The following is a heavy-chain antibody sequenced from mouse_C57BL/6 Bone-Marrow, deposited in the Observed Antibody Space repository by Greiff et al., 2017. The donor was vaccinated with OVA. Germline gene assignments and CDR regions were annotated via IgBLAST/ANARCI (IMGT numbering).Heavy chain of an antibody. CDR2: IDPSDSYT. J-gene: IGHJ4*01. CDR3: ARDGSNYDYYAKDN. V-gene: IGHV1-69*01. Sequence: QVQLQQPGAELVMPGASVKLSCKASGYTFTSYWMHWVKQRPGQGLEWIGEIDPSDSYTNYNQKFKGKSTLTVDKSSSTAYMQLSSLTSEDSAVYYCARDGSNYDYYAKDNEGRGTAVTVTA. D-gene: IGHD1-1*01. CDR1: GYTFTSYW.